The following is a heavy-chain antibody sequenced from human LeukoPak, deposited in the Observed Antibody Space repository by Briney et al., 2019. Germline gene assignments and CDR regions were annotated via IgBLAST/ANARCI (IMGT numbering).Heavy chain of an antibody. CDR1: GGSISSSNW. J-gene: IGHJ4*02. V-gene: IGHV4-4*02. CDR3: ARGSGNMVRGVPPDY. Sequence: SETLSLTCAVSGGSISSSNWWSWVRQPPGKGLEWIGEIYHSGSTNYNPSLKSRVTISVDKSKNQFSLKLSSVTAADTAVYYCARGSGNMVRGVPPDYWGQGTLVTVSS. CDR2: IYHSGST. D-gene: IGHD3-10*01.